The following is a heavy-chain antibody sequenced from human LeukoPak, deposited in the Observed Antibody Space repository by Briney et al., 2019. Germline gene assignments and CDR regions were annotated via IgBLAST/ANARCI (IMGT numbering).Heavy chain of an antibody. CDR2: IYYSGST. CDR3: SRDGAPSISGWYFPDY. J-gene: IGHJ4*02. V-gene: IGHV4-59*01. D-gene: IGHD6-19*01. Sequence: SETLSLTCTVSGGSISSYYWSWIRQPPGKGLEWIGYIYYSGSTNYNPSLKSRVTISVDTSKNQFSLKLSSVTAADTAVYHCSRDGAPSISGWYFPDYWGQGTLVTVST. CDR1: GGSISSYY.